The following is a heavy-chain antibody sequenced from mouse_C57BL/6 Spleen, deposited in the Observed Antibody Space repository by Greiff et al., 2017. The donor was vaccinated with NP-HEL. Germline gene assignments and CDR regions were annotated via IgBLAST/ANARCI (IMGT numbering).Heavy chain of an antibody. CDR1: GYSFTGYY. D-gene: IGHD2-4*01. V-gene: IGHV1-42*01. J-gene: IGHJ1*03. Sequence: VQLKESGPELVKPGASVKISCKASGYSFTGYYMNWVKQSPEKSLEWIGEINPSTGGTTYNQKFKAKATLTVNKSSSTAYMQLKSLTAEDAAVYYCAWGLRRSWYFDVWGTGTTVTVSS. CDR2: INPSTGGT. CDR3: AWGLRRSWYFDV.